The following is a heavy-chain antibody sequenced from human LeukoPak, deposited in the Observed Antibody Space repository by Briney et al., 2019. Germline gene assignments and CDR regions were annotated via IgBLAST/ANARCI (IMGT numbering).Heavy chain of an antibody. CDR2: IYYSGST. CDR3: ARHEFDSGSLPYFDY. J-gene: IGHJ4*02. CDR1: GASISNYY. Sequence: SETLSLTCTVSGASISNYYWSWIRQPPGKGLEWIGYIYYSGSTNYNPSLKSRVTISVDTSKNQFSLKLSAVTAADTAVYYCARHEFDSGSLPYFDYWGQGILVTVSS. V-gene: IGHV4-59*08. D-gene: IGHD3-10*01.